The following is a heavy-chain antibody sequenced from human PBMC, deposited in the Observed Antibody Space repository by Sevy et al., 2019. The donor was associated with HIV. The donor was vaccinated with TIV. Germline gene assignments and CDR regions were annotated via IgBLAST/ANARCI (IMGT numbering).Heavy chain of an antibody. V-gene: IGHV3-49*03. CDR1: GFRFSDYA. CDR2: IRSKTFGGTT. D-gene: IGHD3-9*01. Sequence: GGSLRLSCITSGFRFSDYALTWLRQAPGKGLEWVGFIRSKTFGGTTEDAAGVKGRFTISRDESKRMANLEMNSLKTEDTAIYYCTRLRGTISAYYYFGMDVWGQGATVTVSS. J-gene: IGHJ6*02. CDR3: TRLRGTISAYYYFGMDV.